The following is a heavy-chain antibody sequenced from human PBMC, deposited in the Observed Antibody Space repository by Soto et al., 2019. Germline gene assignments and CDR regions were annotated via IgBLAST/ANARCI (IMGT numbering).Heavy chain of an antibody. V-gene: IGHV1-18*01. CDR3: AREGTCSSTSCPTYFSFGMDV. CDR1: GYTFASYG. CDR2: ISAYNGNT. J-gene: IGHJ6*04. D-gene: IGHD2-2*01. Sequence: QVQLVQSGAEVKKPGASVKVSCKASGYTFASYGISWVRQAPGQGLEWMGWISAYNGNTNYAQKLQGRGTMTTDPFTRTAYMEVRSLRSDDTAVYYCAREGTCSSTSCPTYFSFGMDVWGEGTTVTVSS.